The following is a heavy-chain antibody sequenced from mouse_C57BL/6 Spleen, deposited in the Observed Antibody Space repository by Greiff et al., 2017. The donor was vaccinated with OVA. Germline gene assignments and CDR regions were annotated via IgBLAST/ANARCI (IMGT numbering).Heavy chain of an antibody. V-gene: IGHV1-82*01. CDR1: GYAFSSSW. CDR3: ARRGYGNYYFDY. D-gene: IGHD2-1*01. CDR2: IYPGDGDT. Sequence: VQVVESGPELVKPGASVKISCKASGYAFSSSWMNWVKQRPGKGLEWIGRIYPGDGDTNYNGKFKGKATLTADKSSSTAYMQLSSLTSEDSAVYFCARRGYGNYYFDYWGQGTTLTVSS. J-gene: IGHJ2*01.